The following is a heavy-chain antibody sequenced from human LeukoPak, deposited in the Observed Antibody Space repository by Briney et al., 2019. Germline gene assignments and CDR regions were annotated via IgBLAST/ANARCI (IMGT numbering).Heavy chain of an antibody. V-gene: IGHV1-2*04. CDR3: AGGGGSGSYSYSGRDV. D-gene: IGHD3-10*01. Sequence: ASVKVSCTASGYTFTGYYMHWVREAPGHGGEWMGGFNPNSGGTKYTQKFQGWVTMTRETTISTAYMGLSRLRSAVTAVYYCAGGGGSGSYSYSGRDVWGQGTTVTVSS. J-gene: IGHJ6*02. CDR2: FNPNSGGT. CDR1: GYTFTGYY.